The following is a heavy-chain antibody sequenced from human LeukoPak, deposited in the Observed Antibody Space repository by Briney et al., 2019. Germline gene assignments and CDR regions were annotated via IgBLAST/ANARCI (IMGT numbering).Heavy chain of an antibody. Sequence: GGSLRLSCAASGFTFSRYSMNWVHQAPGKGLEWVSSISSSSSYIYYADSVKGRFTISRDNAKNSLYLQMNSLRAEDTAVYYCASQDRGGYDGPVDYWGQGTLVTVSS. D-gene: IGHD5-12*01. CDR3: ASQDRGGYDGPVDY. J-gene: IGHJ4*02. CDR2: ISSSSSYI. V-gene: IGHV3-21*01. CDR1: GFTFSRYS.